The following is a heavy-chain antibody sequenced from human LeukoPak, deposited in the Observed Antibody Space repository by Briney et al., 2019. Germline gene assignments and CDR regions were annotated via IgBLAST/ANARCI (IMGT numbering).Heavy chain of an antibody. J-gene: IGHJ4*02. V-gene: IGHV3-7*01. D-gene: IGHD6-19*01. CDR2: IEKDGSQT. CDR1: GFTFSSYW. Sequence: EGSLRLSCAASGFTFSSYWMAWVRQAPGKGLGWLANIEKDGSQTYYVDSMEGRFTISRDNAKNSLYLQMNSLRAEDTALYYCARAGYSSGYDYWGQGTLVTVSS. CDR3: ARAGYSSGYDY.